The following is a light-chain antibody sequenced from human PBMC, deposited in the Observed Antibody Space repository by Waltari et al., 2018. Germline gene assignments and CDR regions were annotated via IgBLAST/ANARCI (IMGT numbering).Light chain of an antibody. J-gene: IGLJ2*01. CDR3: SSYTSSSTVV. CDR2: EVS. Sequence: QSALTQPASVSGSPGQSITLSCPGTISDVGGYNYVSWYQQHPGKAPKLMIYEVSNRPSGVSNRFSGSKSGNTASLTISGLQAEDEADYYCSSYTSSSTVVFGGGTKLTVL. V-gene: IGLV2-14*01. CDR1: ISDVGGYNY.